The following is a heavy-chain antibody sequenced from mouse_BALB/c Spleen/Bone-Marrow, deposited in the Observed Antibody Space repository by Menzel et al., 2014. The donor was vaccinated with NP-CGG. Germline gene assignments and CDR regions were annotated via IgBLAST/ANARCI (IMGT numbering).Heavy chain of an antibody. J-gene: IGHJ3*01. D-gene: IGHD2-10*02. CDR3: ARSRILGLDFAN. CDR2: ISSGSRTI. Sequence: EVKLVESGGGLVQPGGSRKLSCAASGFTFSSFGMHWVRQAPEKGLEWVAYISSGSRTIYYADTVKGRFTISRDKPKKTLFLQMTSLRSEDTAMYYCARSRILGLDFANWGQGTLVTVSA. CDR1: GFTFSSFG. V-gene: IGHV5-17*02.